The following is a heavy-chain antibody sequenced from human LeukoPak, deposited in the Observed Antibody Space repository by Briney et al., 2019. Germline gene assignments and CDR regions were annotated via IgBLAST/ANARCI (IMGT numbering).Heavy chain of an antibody. CDR3: ARKLPGAVSFDY. Sequence: SETLSLTCTVSGGSVSSYYWSWIRQPPGKGLEWIGYIYYSGSTDYNPSLKSRVTISVDTSKNQFSLKLSSVTAADTAVYYCARKLPGAVSFDYWGQGTLVTVSS. CDR1: GGSVSSYY. CDR2: IYYSGST. D-gene: IGHD1-7*01. V-gene: IGHV4-59*02. J-gene: IGHJ4*02.